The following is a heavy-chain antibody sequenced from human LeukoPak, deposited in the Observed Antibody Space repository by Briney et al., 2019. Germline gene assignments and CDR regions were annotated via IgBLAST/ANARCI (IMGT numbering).Heavy chain of an antibody. J-gene: IGHJ6*03. V-gene: IGHV4-4*07. Sequence: SETLSITCTVSGGSISSYYWSWIRQPAGKGLEWIGRIYTSGSTNYNPSLKSRVTMSVDTSKNQFSLKLSSVTAADTAVYYCARDRDLYYYYYYMDVWGKGTTVTVSS. CDR2: IYTSGST. CDR1: GGSISSYY. CDR3: ARDRDLYYYYYYMDV.